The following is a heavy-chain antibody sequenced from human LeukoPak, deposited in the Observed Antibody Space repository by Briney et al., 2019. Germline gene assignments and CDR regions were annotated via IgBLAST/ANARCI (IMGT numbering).Heavy chain of an antibody. CDR2: INHSGST. CDR3: ARGTRYYDFWSGYPYYYYMDV. Sequence: SETLSLTCAVYGGSFSGYYWSWIRQPPGKGLEWIGEINHSGSTNYNPSLKSRVTISVDTSKNQFSLKLSSVTAADTAVYYCARGTRYYDFWSGYPYYYYMDVWGKGTMVTVSS. J-gene: IGHJ6*03. D-gene: IGHD3-3*01. CDR1: GGSFSGYY. V-gene: IGHV4-34*01.